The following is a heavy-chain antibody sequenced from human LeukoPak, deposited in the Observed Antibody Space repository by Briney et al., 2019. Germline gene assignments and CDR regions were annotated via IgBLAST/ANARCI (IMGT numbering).Heavy chain of an antibody. V-gene: IGHV1-18*04. CDR1: GYTFTSYG. Sequence: ASVKASCKASGYTFTSYGISWVRQAPGQGLEWMGWISAYNGNTNYAQKLQGRVTMTTDTSTSTAYMELRSLRSDDTAVYYCARDSGYDPKGVFDYWGQGTLVTVSS. J-gene: IGHJ4*02. D-gene: IGHD5-12*01. CDR3: ARDSGYDPKGVFDY. CDR2: ISAYNGNT.